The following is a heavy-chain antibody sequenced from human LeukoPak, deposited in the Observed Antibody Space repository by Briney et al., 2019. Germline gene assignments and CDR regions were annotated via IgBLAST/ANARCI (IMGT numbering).Heavy chain of an antibody. CDR3: ARGGAAWSVGSWFDP. Sequence: SETLSLTCTVSGGSISSYYWSWIRQPAGKGLEWIGRIYTSGSTNYNPSLKSRVTMSVDTSKNQFSLKLSSVTAADTAVYYCARGGAAWSVGSWFDPWGQGTLVTVSP. CDR2: IYTSGST. CDR1: GGSISSYY. J-gene: IGHJ5*02. D-gene: IGHD3-3*01. V-gene: IGHV4-4*07.